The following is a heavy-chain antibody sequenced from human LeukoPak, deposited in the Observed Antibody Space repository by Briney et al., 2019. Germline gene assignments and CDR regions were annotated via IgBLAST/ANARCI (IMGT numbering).Heavy chain of an antibody. J-gene: IGHJ4*02. V-gene: IGHV3-23*01. CDR1: GFTFSNYW. Sequence: GGSLRLSCAASGFTFSNYWMNWVRQAPGKGLEWVSTFSGSGGSTHYADSVKGRFTISRDNSKNTLYLQMNSLRAEDTAVYCCAKASAMIVVVSKHFDYWGQGTLVTVSS. D-gene: IGHD3-22*01. CDR2: FSGSGGST. CDR3: AKASAMIVVVSKHFDY.